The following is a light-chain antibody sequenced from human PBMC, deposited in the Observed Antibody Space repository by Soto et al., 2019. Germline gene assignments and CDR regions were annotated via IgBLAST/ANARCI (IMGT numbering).Light chain of an antibody. Sequence: EVVLTQSPVTLSLSPGERATLSCRASQSVSTYLAWYQQKPGQPPRLLIYGASNRATGTPARFSGSGSGTDFTLTISSLEPEDFAVYYCHQRSNWPPFTFGPGTKVEIK. V-gene: IGKV3-11*01. CDR2: GAS. J-gene: IGKJ3*01. CDR1: QSVSTY. CDR3: HQRSNWPPFT.